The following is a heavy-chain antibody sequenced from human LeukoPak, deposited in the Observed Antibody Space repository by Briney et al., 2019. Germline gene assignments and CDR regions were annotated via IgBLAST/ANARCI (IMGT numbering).Heavy chain of an antibody. CDR1: GFAVSSSY. D-gene: IGHD4-17*01. V-gene: IGHV3-66*02. Sequence: GGSLRLSCAASGFAVSSSYMSWVRQAPGEGPEWVPVIYSGGTTNYADSVKGRFTISRDNSKNTLYLQMNSLRLEDTAVYYCARTVTTGPWGQGTLVTVSS. CDR3: ARTVTTGP. J-gene: IGHJ5*02. CDR2: IYSGGTT.